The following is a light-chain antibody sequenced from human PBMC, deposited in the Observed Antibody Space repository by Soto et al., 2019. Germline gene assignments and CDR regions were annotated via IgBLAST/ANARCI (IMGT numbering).Light chain of an antibody. CDR3: QQYGSSHTFT. CDR2: GVS. J-gene: IGKJ3*01. Sequence: PGEISSLSCSASQNLNSNFFAWYQQKPGQAPRLLIYGVSNRATGIPDSFSGSGSGTDFTLTISRLETEDFAVYYCQQYGSSHTFTFGHGTQVDIK. V-gene: IGKV3-20*01. CDR1: QNLNSNF.